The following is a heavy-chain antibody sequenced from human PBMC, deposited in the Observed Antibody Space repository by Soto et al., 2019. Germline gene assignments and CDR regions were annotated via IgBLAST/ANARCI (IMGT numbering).Heavy chain of an antibody. D-gene: IGHD2-15*01. Sequence: SETLSLTCTVSGDSISSDYYHWTWIRQSPGKGLEWIGYIHYSGSTNYNPSLKSRVTISVDTSKNQFSLKLSSVTAADTAVYYCARANVVAAITYYYYYYYMDVWGKGTTVTVSS. CDR3: ARANVVAAITYYYYYYYMDV. V-gene: IGHV4-61*01. CDR2: IHYSGST. J-gene: IGHJ6*03. CDR1: GDSISSDYYH.